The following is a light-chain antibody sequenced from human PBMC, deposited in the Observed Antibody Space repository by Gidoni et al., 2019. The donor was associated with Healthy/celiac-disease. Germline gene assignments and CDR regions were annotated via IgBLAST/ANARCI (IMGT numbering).Light chain of an antibody. J-gene: IGLJ2*01. CDR2: DVS. V-gene: IGLV2-14*01. Sequence: QSALTQPASVSGSPGQSITISCTGTSSDVGGYNYVSGYQQHPGKAHKLMIYDVSNRPSGVSNRFSGSKSGNTASLTISGLQAEDEADYYCSSYTSSSTVVFGGGTKLTVL. CDR1: SSDVGGYNY. CDR3: SSYTSSSTVV.